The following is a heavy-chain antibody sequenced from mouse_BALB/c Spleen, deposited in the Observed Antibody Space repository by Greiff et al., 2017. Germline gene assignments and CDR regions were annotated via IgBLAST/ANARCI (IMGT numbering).Heavy chain of an antibody. D-gene: IGHD2-2*01. V-gene: IGHV5-6-5*01. CDR2: ISSGGST. CDR1: GFTFSSYA. J-gene: IGHJ3*01. Sequence: EVKLVESGGGLVKPGGSLKLSCAASGFTFSSYAMSWVRQTPEKRLEWVASISSGGSTYYPDSVKGRFTISRDNARNILYLQMSSLRSEDTAMYYCARGGGYPAWFAYWGQGTLVTVSA. CDR3: ARGGGYPAWFAY.